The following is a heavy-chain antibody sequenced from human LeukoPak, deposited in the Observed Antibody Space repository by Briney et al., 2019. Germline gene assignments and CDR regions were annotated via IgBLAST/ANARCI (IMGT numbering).Heavy chain of an antibody. V-gene: IGHV3-9*01. D-gene: IGHD3-9*01. Sequence: PGRSLRLSCAASGFTFDDYAMHWVRQAPGKGLEWVSGISWNSGSIGYADSVKGRFTISRDNAKNSLYLQMNSLRAEDTALYHCAKDIGRYFDWLLGAFDIWGQGTMVTVSS. CDR1: GFTFDDYA. CDR3: AKDIGRYFDWLLGAFDI. CDR2: ISWNSGSI. J-gene: IGHJ3*02.